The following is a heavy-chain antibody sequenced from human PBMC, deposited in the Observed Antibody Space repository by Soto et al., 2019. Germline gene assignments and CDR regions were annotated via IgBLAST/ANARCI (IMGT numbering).Heavy chain of an antibody. CDR1: GFTFSSHG. CDR3: AKAAYYYGSGSYFPSDY. CDR2: ISGSGGST. J-gene: IGHJ4*02. Sequence: EVQLLESGGGLVQPGGSLRLSCAASGFTFSSHGMSWVRQAPGKGLEWVSSISGSGGSTYYADSVKGRFTISRDNSKNTLYLQMNSLRVEDTAVYYCAKAAYYYGSGSYFPSDYWGQGTLVTVSS. V-gene: IGHV3-23*01. D-gene: IGHD3-10*01.